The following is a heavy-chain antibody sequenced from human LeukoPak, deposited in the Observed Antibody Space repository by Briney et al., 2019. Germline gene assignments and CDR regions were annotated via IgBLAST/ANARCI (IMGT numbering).Heavy chain of an antibody. Sequence: GGSLRLSCAASGFTFNHYAMNWVRQAPGKGLEWVASISSTTTYIYYADSVKGRFTISRDNSKNTLYLQMNSLRAEDTAVYYCAREHPGYFDYWGQGTLVTVSS. J-gene: IGHJ4*02. CDR1: GFTFNHYA. V-gene: IGHV3-21*04. CDR3: AREHPGYFDY. CDR2: ISSTTTYI.